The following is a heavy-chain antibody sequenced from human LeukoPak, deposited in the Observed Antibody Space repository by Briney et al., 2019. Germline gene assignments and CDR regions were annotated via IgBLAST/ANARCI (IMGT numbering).Heavy chain of an antibody. J-gene: IGHJ6*02. V-gene: IGHV1-24*01. CDR2: FDPEDGET. CDR3: ATGTYKATVVIWGYYGMDV. CDR1: GYTLTELS. D-gene: IGHD4-23*01. Sequence: ASVKVPCKVSGYTLTELSMHWVRQAPGKGLEWMGGFDPEDGETIYAQKFQGRVTMTEDTSTDTAYMELSSLRSEDTAVYYCATGTYKATVVIWGYYGMDVWGQGTTVTVSS.